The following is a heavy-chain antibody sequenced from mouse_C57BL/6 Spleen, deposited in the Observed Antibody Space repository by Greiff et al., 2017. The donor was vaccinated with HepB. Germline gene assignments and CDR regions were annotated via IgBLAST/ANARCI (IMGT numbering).Heavy chain of an antibody. V-gene: IGHV5-4*01. CDR2: ISDGGSYT. CDR1: GFTFSSYA. CDR3: ARDDYGRYYFDY. J-gene: IGHJ2*01. Sequence: DVQLVESGGGLVKPGGSLKLSCAASGFTFSSYAMSWVRQTPEKRLEWVATISDGGSYTYYPDNVKGRFTISRDNAKNNLYLQMSHLKSEDTAMYYCARDDYGRYYFDYWGQGTTLTVSS. D-gene: IGHD2-4*01.